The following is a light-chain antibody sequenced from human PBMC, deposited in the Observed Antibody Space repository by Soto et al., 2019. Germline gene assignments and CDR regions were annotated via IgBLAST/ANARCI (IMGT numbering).Light chain of an antibody. V-gene: IGKV3-20*01. J-gene: IGKJ1*01. CDR3: KQYGSLVT. CDR2: GTS. CDR1: QSVSSSY. Sequence: EIVLTQSPGTLSLSPGERATLSCRASQSVSSSYLAWYQHKPGRAPTLLIDGTSSRATGIPDRFSGSGSGPDFTLTISRLEPEDLAVYYCKQYGSLVTFGQGTKVEI.